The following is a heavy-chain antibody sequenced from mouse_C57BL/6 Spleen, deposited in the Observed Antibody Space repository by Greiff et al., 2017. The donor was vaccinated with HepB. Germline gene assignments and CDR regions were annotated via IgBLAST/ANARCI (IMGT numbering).Heavy chain of an antibody. V-gene: IGHV1-74*01. J-gene: IGHJ4*01. CDR3: AREKSHYAMDY. Sequence: QVQLQQPGAELVKPGASVKVSCKASGYTFTSYWMHWVKQRPGQGLEWIGRIHPSDSDTNYNQKFKGKATLTVDKSSSTAYMQLSSLTSEDSAVYYCAREKSHYAMDYWGQGTSVTVSS. CDR2: IHPSDSDT. CDR1: GYTFTSYW.